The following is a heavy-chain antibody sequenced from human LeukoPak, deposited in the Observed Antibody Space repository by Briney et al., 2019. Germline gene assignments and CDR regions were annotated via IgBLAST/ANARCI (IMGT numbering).Heavy chain of an antibody. V-gene: IGHV1-8*02. J-gene: IGHJ4*02. CDR3: ATDHGSSWLQFDY. Sequence: ASVKVSCKASGYTFTSYDINWVRQATGQGLEWMGWMNPNSGNTGYAQKFQGRVTMTEDTSTDTAYMELSSLRSEDTAVYYCATDHGSSWLQFDYWGQGTLVTVSS. CDR2: MNPNSGNT. D-gene: IGHD6-13*01. CDR1: GYTFTSYD.